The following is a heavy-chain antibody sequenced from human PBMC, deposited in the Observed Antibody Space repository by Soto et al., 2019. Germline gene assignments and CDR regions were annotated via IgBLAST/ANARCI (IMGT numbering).Heavy chain of an antibody. J-gene: IGHJ6*02. V-gene: IGHV3-11*06. Sequence: RGGSLRLSCASSVFPFKPHWVGGIRQAQGKGLEWVSYISSSSSYTNYADSVKGRFTISRDNAKNSLYLQMNSLRAEDTAVYYCARDSRRQPYYYYGMDVWGQGTTVTVSS. CDR1: VFPFKPHW. D-gene: IGHD2-2*01. CDR3: ARDSRRQPYYYYGMDV. CDR2: ISSSSSYT.